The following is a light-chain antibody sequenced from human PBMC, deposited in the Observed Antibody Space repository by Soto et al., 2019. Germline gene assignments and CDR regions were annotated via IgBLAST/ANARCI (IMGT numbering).Light chain of an antibody. V-gene: IGLV2-14*03. J-gene: IGLJ1*01. Sequence: QSVLTQPASVSGSPGQSITISCTGTSSDVGSYNFVSWHQQHPGKAPKLMIYNVYDRPSGISYRFSGSKSGNTASLTISGLQGEAEADYYCSAYTVSRTYVFGTGTKVT. CDR2: NVY. CDR1: SSDVGSYNF. CDR3: SAYTVSRTYV.